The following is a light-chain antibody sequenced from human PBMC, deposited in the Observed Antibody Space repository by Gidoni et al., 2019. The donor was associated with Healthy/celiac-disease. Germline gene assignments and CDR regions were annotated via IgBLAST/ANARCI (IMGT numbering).Light chain of an antibody. CDR3: QQRSNWPPVT. J-gene: IGKJ5*01. CDR2: DAS. CDR1: QSVSSY. V-gene: IGKV3-11*01. Sequence: IVLTQSPATLSLSPGERATLPCRASQSVSSYLAWCQQKPGQAPRLLIYDASNRATGIPARFSGSGSGTDFTLTISSLEPEDFAVYYCQQRSNWPPVTFGQGTRLEIK.